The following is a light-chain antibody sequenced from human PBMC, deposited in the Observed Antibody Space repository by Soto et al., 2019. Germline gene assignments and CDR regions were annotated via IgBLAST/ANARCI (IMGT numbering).Light chain of an antibody. CDR3: HQYGSSVRA. CDR2: GAS. V-gene: IGKV3-20*01. Sequence: DIVLTQSPGTLSLSPGDRATHSCRASQSITGNYLAWHQRKPGQAPKLLIYGASTRAPGIPDRFNGSGSGTDFTLTISRLEADDVAVYHSHQYGSSVRAIGQGTKLEIK. CDR1: QSITGNY. J-gene: IGKJ1*01.